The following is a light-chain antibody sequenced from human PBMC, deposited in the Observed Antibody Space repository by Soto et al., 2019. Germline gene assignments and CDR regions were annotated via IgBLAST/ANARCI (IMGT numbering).Light chain of an antibody. J-gene: IGKJ4*01. CDR3: QQYENSPLT. CDR2: RTS. Sequence: EIVLTQSPDTLSLSPGERATLSCRASQSVGSSFLAWYQQKPGQAPRLLIYRTSTRATGIPDRFTGSGSGTDFTLTISRLEPEDFAVYYCQQYENSPLTFGGGTKVAIK. V-gene: IGKV3-20*01. CDR1: QSVGSSF.